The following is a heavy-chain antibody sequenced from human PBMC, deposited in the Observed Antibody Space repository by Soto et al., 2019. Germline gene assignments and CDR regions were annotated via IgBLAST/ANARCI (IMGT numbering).Heavy chain of an antibody. CDR3: ARETYYDFWSGAGPRYYYYYMHV. J-gene: IGHJ6*03. V-gene: IGHV4-59*01. D-gene: IGHD3-3*01. CDR1: GGSISSYY. Sequence: SETLSLTCTVSGGSISSYYWSWIRQPPGKGLEWIGYIYYSGSTNYNPSLKSRVTISVDTSKNQFSLKLSSVTAADTAVYYCARETYYDFWSGAGPRYYYYYMHVWCKGTTVTVSS. CDR2: IYYSGST.